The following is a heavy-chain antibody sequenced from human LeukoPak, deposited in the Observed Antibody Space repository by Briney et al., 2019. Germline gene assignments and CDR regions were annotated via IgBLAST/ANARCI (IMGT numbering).Heavy chain of an antibody. Sequence: PGRSLGLSCAACGFTFSSSAMHWVRQAPGKGLEWVAVISNDGNYKSYADSVRGRFTISRDNSKNTLCLQMNSLRPEDTALYYCARGFRDYGDYSYYFDYWGQGTLVTVSS. V-gene: IGHV3-30-3*01. CDR3: ARGFRDYGDYSYYFDY. CDR1: GFTFSSSA. CDR2: ISNDGNYK. D-gene: IGHD4-17*01. J-gene: IGHJ4*02.